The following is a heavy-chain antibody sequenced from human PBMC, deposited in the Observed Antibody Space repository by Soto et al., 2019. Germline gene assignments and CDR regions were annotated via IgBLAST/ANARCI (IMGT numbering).Heavy chain of an antibody. D-gene: IGHD6-19*01. CDR2: IYYSGST. CDR1: GCSISSYY. Sequence: SETLSLTCPFSGCSISSYYWSWIRQPPGKGLEWIGYIYYSGSTNYNPSLKSRVTISVDTSKNQFSLKLSSVTAADTAVYYCARVRWTVAGPGHFDYWGQGTLVTVS. J-gene: IGHJ4*02. V-gene: IGHV4-59*01. CDR3: ARVRWTVAGPGHFDY.